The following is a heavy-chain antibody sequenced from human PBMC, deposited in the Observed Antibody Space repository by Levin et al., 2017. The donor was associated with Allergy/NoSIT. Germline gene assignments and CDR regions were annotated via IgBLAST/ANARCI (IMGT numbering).Heavy chain of an antibody. V-gene: IGHV4-39*01. CDR3: ASCGALYDSSGHTMDV. J-gene: IGHJ6*02. Sequence: SETLSLTCTVSGGSISSSSYYWGWIRQPPGKGLEWIGSIYYSGSTYYNPSLKSRVTISVDTSKNQFSLKLSSVTAADTAVYYCASCGALYDSSGHTMDVWGQGTTVTVSS. D-gene: IGHD3-22*01. CDR2: IYYSGST. CDR1: GGSISSSSYY.